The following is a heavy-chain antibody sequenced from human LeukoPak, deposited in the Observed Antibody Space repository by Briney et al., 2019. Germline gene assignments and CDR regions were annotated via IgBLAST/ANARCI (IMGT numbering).Heavy chain of an antibody. D-gene: IGHD5-24*01. J-gene: IGHJ4*02. CDR3: AKVNKKMADLDY. CDR1: GFTFSSYA. Sequence: PGASLRLSCAASGFTFSSYAMGWVRQAPGKGLEWVSAISGSGGSTYYADSVKGRFTISRDNSKNTLYLQMNSLRAEDTAVYYCAKVNKKMADLDYWGQGTLVTVSS. CDR2: ISGSGGST. V-gene: IGHV3-23*01.